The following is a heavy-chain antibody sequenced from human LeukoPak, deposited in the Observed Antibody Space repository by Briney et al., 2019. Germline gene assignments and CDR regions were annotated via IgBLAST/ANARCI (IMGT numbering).Heavy chain of an antibody. Sequence: SETLSLTCTVSGGSISSHYWSWIREPPGKGLEWIGYIYYSGSTNYNPSLKSRVTISVDTSKNQFSLKLSSVTAADTAVYYCARVAGRCLPARYFDYWGQGTLVTVSS. J-gene: IGHJ4*02. CDR1: GGSISSHY. CDR3: ARVAGRCLPARYFDY. D-gene: IGHD5-24*01. V-gene: IGHV4-59*11. CDR2: IYYSGST.